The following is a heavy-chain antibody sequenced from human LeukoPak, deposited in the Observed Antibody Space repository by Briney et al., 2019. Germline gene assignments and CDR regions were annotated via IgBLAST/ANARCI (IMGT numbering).Heavy chain of an antibody. Sequence: GGSLRLSCAASGFTFSSYGMHWVRQAPGKGLEWVAFIRYDGSNKYYADSVKGRFTISRDNAKNTLYLQMNSLRAEDTAVYYCARGRWGIAVAGGGVDWFDPWGQGTLVTVSS. D-gene: IGHD6-19*01. J-gene: IGHJ5*02. V-gene: IGHV3-30*02. CDR1: GFTFSSYG. CDR3: ARGRWGIAVAGGGVDWFDP. CDR2: IRYDGSNK.